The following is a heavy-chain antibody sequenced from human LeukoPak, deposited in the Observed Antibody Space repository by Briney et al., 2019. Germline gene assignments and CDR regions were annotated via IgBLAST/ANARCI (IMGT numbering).Heavy chain of an antibody. J-gene: IGHJ4*02. V-gene: IGHV3-74*01. CDR2: INSDGSST. CDR3: ARDHTAAAADY. Sequence: GGSLRLSCAVSGFTFSIYWIHWVRHAPGKGLVWVSRINSDGSSTSYADSVKGRFTISRDNAKNTLYLQMNSLRAEDTAVYYCARDHTAAAADYWGQGTLVTVSS. D-gene: IGHD6-13*01. CDR1: GFTFSIYW.